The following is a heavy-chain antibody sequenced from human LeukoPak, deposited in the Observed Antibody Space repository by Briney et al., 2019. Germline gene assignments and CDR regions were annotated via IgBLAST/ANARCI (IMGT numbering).Heavy chain of an antibody. CDR3: ASQTYDIVVVPAANV. D-gene: IGHD2-2*01. V-gene: IGHV4-59*08. J-gene: IGHJ4*02. Sequence: PSETLSLTCTVSGGSISSYYWSWIRQPPGKGLEWIGYIYYSGSTNYNPSLKSRVTISVDTSKNQFSLKLSSVTAADTAVYYCASQTYDIVVVPAANVWGQGTLVTVSS. CDR2: IYYSGST. CDR1: GGSISSYY.